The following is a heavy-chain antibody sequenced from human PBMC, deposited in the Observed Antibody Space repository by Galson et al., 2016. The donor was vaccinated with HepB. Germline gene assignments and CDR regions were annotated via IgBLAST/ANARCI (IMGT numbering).Heavy chain of an antibody. D-gene: IGHD3-22*01. CDR1: GFPFSAYG. CDR3: VVSVYYR. J-gene: IGHJ5*02. CDR2: ISYDASSL. Sequence: SLRLSCAASGFPFSAYGMSWVRQAPGKGLEWMSDISYDASSLHYADSVKGRFTVSRDNSGHTLYLQMNSLIPEDTAVYYCVVSVYYRWGRGTLVTVSS. V-gene: IGHV3-30*03.